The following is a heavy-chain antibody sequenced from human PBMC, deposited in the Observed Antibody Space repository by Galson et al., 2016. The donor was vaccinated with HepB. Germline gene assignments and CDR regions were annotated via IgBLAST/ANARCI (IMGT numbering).Heavy chain of an antibody. Sequence: SLKLSCAVSGFTFRSYDMHWVRQVTGKGLEWVAAIGSAGDTYYRGSVKGRFAISRENAKKSSFLQMTSLKTEDTAVYYCIYGAESRDYWGQGTAVTVSA. CDR3: IYGAESRDY. CDR1: GFTFRSYD. CDR2: IGSAGDT. D-gene: IGHD4/OR15-4a*01. V-gene: IGHV3-13*04. J-gene: IGHJ4*02.